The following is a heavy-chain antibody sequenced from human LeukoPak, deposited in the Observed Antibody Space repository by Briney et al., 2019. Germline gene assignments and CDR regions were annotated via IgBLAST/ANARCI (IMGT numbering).Heavy chain of an antibody. D-gene: IGHD4-11*01. CDR1: GGSISSSSYY. CDR3: AAVTTSFDP. V-gene: IGHV4-39*01. J-gene: IGHJ5*02. CDR2: IYYSGNT. Sequence: SGTLSLTCTVSGGSISSSSYYWGWIGQPPGNGLEWIGSIYYSGNTYYNPSLKSRVTMSVDTSKNQFSLKLSSVTAADTAVYYCAAVTTSFDPWGQGTLVTVSS.